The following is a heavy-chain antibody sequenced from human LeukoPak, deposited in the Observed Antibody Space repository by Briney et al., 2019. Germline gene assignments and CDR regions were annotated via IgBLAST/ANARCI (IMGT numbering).Heavy chain of an antibody. J-gene: IGHJ4*02. CDR2: ISTYNGDT. CDR3: ARDGSSSSYGY. Sequence: ASVKVSCKASGYTFTSYGSNWVRQAPGQGLEWMGWISTYNGDTNYAQKVQGRVTMTTDTSTTTAYMEMRSLRSDDTAVYYCARDGSSSSYGYWGQGPLVIVSS. CDR1: GYTFTSYG. V-gene: IGHV1-18*01. D-gene: IGHD6-6*01.